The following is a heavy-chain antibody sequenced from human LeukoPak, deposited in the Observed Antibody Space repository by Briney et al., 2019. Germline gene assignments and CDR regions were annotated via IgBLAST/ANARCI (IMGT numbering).Heavy chain of an antibody. J-gene: IGHJ4*02. V-gene: IGHV3-21*01. CDR1: GFTFSSYS. CDR3: ASISSPIDY. CDR2: ISSSSRYI. D-gene: IGHD3-3*02. Sequence: GGSLRLSCAASGFTFSSYSMNWVRQAPGKGLEWVSSISSSSRYIYYADSVKGRFTISRDNAKNSLYLQMNSLRAEDTAVYYCASISSPIDYWGQGTLVTVSS.